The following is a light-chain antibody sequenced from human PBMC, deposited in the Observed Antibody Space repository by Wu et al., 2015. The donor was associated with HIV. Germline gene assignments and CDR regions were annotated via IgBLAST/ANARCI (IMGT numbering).Light chain of an antibody. Sequence: DIQMTQSPSSLSASVGDRVTITCQASHDITNNLNWYHQKPGKAPKLLIFDASKLETGVPSRFSGSGSGTDFTFTISSLQPEDIATYYCQHYDDVTYGITFGPGTKVDIK. CDR2: DAS. CDR1: HDITNN. V-gene: IGKV1-33*01. J-gene: IGKJ3*01. CDR3: QHYDDVTYGIT.